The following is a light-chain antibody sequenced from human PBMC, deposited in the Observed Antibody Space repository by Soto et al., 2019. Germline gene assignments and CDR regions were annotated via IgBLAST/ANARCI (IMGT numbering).Light chain of an antibody. CDR3: PAYTKLHTKVT. Sequence: EIVMTQSPATLSVSPGERATLSYRASQSVSSNLAWYQQKPGQAPRLLIYGASTRATGIPARFSGSGSGTEFTLTISSLQSEDFAVFNCPAYTKLHTKVTFGPLTIVDIK. V-gene: IGKV3-15*01. CDR1: QSVSSN. CDR2: GAS. J-gene: IGKJ3*01.